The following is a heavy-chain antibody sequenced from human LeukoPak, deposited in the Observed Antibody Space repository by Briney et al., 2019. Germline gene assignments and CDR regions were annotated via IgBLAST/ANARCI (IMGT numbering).Heavy chain of an antibody. J-gene: IGHJ4*02. CDR1: GFTFSSYG. D-gene: IGHD6-13*01. CDR2: KSYDGSNK. Sequence: PGGSLRLSCAASGFTFSSYGMHWVRQAPGKGLEWVAVKSYDGSNKYYADSVKGRFTISRDNSKNTLYLQMNSLRAEDTAVHYCVRQQRPDFFYDYWGQGTLVTVSS. CDR3: VRQQRPDFFYDY. V-gene: IGHV3-30*03.